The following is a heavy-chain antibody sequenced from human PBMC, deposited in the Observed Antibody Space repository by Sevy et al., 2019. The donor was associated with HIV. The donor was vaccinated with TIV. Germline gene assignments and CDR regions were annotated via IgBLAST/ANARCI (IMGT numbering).Heavy chain of an antibody. CDR1: GFTFSSYA. J-gene: IGHJ4*01. D-gene: IGHD3-3*01. CDR2: ISGSGGST. CDR3: ASSLLRFLENFDY. V-gene: IGHV3-23*01. Sequence: GGSLRLSCAASGFTFSSYAMSWVRQAPGKGLEWVSAISGSGGSTYYADSVKGRFTISRDNSKNTLYLQMNSLRAEDTAVYYCASSLLRFLENFDYWGQEPWSPSPQ.